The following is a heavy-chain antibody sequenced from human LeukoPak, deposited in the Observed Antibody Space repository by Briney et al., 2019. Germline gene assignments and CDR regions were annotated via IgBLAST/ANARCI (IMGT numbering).Heavy chain of an antibody. J-gene: IGHJ4*02. CDR2: IYYTGTT. CDR3: ARFSWGCSTASCYLTN. CDR1: GGSLSGHY. V-gene: IGHV4-59*11. Sequence: SETLSLTCTVGGGSLSGHYWGWVRQPPGKGLELVGHIYYTGTTFYNPSLNSRVTITLDTSRNQFSLRLTSVIAADTAVYYCARFSWGCSTASCYLTNWGQGALVTVSS. D-gene: IGHD2-2*01.